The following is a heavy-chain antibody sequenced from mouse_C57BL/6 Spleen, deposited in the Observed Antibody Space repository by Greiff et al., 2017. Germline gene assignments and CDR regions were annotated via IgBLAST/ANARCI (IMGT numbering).Heavy chain of an antibody. CDR3: GGWGSYDYDVWFGY. V-gene: IGHV1-82*01. D-gene: IGHD2-4*01. CDR2: IYPGDGDT. J-gene: IGHJ3*01. Sequence: QVQLQQSGPELVKPGASVKISCKASGYAFSSSWMTWVKQRPGKGLEWIGRIYPGDGDTHYNGKFKGKATLTADKSSSTAYMQLSRLTSEDSAVYFCGGWGSYDYDVWFGYGGQGALVTVS. CDR1: GYAFSSSW.